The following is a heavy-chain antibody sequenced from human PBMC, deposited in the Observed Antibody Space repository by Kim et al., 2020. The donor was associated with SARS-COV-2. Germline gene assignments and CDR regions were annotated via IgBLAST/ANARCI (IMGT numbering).Heavy chain of an antibody. V-gene: IGHV3-48*02. CDR3: ASTEFLDY. Sequence: GGSLRLSCAASGFTFSTYSMNWVRQAPGKGLEWVSYISNSSDSIYYADSVKGRFTISRDNAKSSLYLLMSSLRDEDTAVYYCASTEFLDYWGQGTRVTVSS. CDR2: ISNSSDSI. J-gene: IGHJ4*02. D-gene: IGHD3-3*01. CDR1: GFTFSTYS.